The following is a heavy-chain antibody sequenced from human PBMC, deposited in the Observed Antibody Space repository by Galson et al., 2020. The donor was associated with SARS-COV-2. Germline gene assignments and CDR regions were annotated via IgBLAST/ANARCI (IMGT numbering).Heavy chain of an antibody. CDR2: INPFGAST. J-gene: IGHJ4*02. CDR1: GYSLTDHY. V-gene: IGHV1-46*01. Sequence: ASVKVSCKASGYSLTDHYIHWVRQGPGQGLEWMGVINPFGASTSFAQKFQGRIAMTRDTSTSTLYMELSGLRSEDTAVYYCAKDLAVVPASRAFDYWGQGTLVTVSS. CDR3: AKDLAVVPASRAFDY. D-gene: IGHD2-2*01.